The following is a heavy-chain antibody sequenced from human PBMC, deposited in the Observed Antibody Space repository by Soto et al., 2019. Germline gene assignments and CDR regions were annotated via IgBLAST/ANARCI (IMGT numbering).Heavy chain of an antibody. V-gene: IGHV1-69*01. D-gene: IGHD3-3*01. J-gene: IGHJ6*02. Sequence: QVQLVQSGAEVKKPGSSVKVSCKASGGTFSSYAISWVRQAPGQGLEWMGGIIPIFGTANYAQKFKCRVTITADEYTSTGYMERSSLRAEDTAVYYCARGTYYDFWSGYYTDYYYGMDVCGQGTTVTVSS. CDR3: ARGTYYDFWSGYYTDYYYGMDV. CDR1: GGTFSSYA. CDR2: IIPIFGTA.